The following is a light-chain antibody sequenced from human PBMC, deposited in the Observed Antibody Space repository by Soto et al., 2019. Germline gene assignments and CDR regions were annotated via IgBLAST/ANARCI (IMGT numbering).Light chain of an antibody. CDR1: QGIATG. Sequence: IPVTQSPSSLSASIGDTVTISCRASQGIATGLAWYQQKPGAPTKLLIYDASTLERGIPSRFSGRGSGTHFILTINNLQPEEFATYYCQQFNSLLGQGTRLEIK. J-gene: IGKJ5*01. V-gene: IGKV1-13*02. CDR3: QQFNSL. CDR2: DAS.